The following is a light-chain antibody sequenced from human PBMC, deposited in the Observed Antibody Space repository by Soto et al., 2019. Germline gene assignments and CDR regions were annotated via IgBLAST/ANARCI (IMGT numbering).Light chain of an antibody. CDR2: DAS. CDR3: QQRSNWPHT. CDR1: QSVSSY. Sequence: IVLTQSPATLSLSPGERATLSCRASQSVSSYLAWYQHKPGQAPSLLIYDASNRATGIPARFSGSGSGTDFTLTISSLEPEDFAVYYCQQRSNWPHTFGPGTKLEIK. V-gene: IGKV3-11*01. J-gene: IGKJ2*01.